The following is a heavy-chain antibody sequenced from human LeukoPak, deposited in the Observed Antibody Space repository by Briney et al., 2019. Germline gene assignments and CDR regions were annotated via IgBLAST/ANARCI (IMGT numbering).Heavy chain of an antibody. CDR3: ASSYWYFDL. V-gene: IGHV3-48*03. CDR2: ISGGGGTT. CDR1: GFTFNSYA. Sequence: GGSLRLSCAASGFTFNSYAMNWVRQAPGKGLEWVSKISGGGGTTEYADSVKGRFTISRDNAKNSLYLQMNSLRAEDTAVYYCASSYWYFDLWGRGTLVTVSS. J-gene: IGHJ2*01.